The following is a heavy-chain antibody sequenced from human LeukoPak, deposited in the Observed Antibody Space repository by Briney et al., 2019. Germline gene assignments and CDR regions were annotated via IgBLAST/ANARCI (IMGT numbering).Heavy chain of an antibody. V-gene: IGHV5-51*01. J-gene: IGHJ4*02. CDR1: GYSFTSYW. D-gene: IGHD5-18*01. Sequence: GVSLQISCKGSGYSFTSYWIGWVRQMPGKGLVWMGIIYPGDSDTRYSPSFQGQVTISADKSISTAYLQWSSLKASDTAMYYRARQVVGYSYCFDYWGQGTLVTVSS. CDR2: IYPGDSDT. CDR3: ARQVVGYSYCFDY.